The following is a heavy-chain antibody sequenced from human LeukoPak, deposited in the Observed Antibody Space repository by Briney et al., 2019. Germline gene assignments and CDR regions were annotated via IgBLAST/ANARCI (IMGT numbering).Heavy chain of an antibody. Sequence: ASVKVSCKASGYTFTGYYMHWVRQAPGQGLEWMGWINPNSGGTNYAQKFQGRVTMTRDTSISTAYMELSRLRSDDTAVYYCARRAVSRIGRIEGYYFDYWGQGTLVTVSS. CDR2: INPNSGGT. J-gene: IGHJ4*02. V-gene: IGHV1-2*02. CDR1: GYTFTGYY. CDR3: ARRAVSRIGRIEGYYFDY. D-gene: IGHD1-26*01.